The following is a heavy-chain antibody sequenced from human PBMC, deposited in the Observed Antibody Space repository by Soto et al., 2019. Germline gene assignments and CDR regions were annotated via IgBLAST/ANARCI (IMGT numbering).Heavy chain of an antibody. V-gene: IGHV3-74*01. CDR2: INGNADNS. D-gene: IGHD6-19*01. CDR1: GFSFVSYW. CDR3: VRDFRGAVAGSEFDH. J-gene: IGHJ4*02. Sequence: GGSLRLSCAASGFSFVSYWMHWVLQVPGEGLAWVSRINGNADNSDYADSVKGLFTISRDNAMNRLYLQMDSLRADDTGVYYCVRDFRGAVAGSEFDHWGQGTLVTVSS.